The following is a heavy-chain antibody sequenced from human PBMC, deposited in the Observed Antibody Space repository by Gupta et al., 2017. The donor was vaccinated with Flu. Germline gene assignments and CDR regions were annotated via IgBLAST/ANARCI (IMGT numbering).Heavy chain of an antibody. J-gene: IGHJ6*03. CDR2: ISGDGSQI. CDR3: AKDGPWTASCPFYCYYMDV. CDR1: GFTFRGYG. Sequence: QMQLVESGGGVIQLGTSLRLSCAASGFTFRGYGMHWVRQAPGKGLEWVADISGDGSQIDYADSVRGRFTISRDNSRDTLSLKMDSLRVEDTAVYYCAKDGPWTASCPFYCYYMDVWGKGTTVTVSS. D-gene: IGHD2-2*01. V-gene: IGHV3-30*18.